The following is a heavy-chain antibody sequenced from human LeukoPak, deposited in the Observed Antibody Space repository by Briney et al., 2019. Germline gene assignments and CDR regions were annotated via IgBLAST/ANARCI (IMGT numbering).Heavy chain of an antibody. V-gene: IGHV3-48*04. Sequence: GGSLRLSCAASGFTFSSYSMNWVRQAPGKGLEWVSYISSSSSTIYYADSVKGRFTISRDNAKDSLYLQMNSLRAEDTAVYYCARDLSVSYYWGQGTLVTVSS. CDR2: ISSSSSTI. J-gene: IGHJ4*02. D-gene: IGHD1-26*01. CDR3: ARDLSVSYY. CDR1: GFTFSSYS.